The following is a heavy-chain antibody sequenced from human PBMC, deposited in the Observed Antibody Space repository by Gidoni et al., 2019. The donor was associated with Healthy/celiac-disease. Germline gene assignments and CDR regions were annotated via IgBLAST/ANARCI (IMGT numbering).Heavy chain of an antibody. CDR1: GGSFSGYY. Sequence: QVQLQQWGAGLLKPSETLSLTCAVYGGSFSGYYWSWIRQPPGKGLEWIGEINHSGSTNYNPSLKSRVTISVGTSKNQFSLKLSSVTAADTAVYYCARVVTYYYDSSGPKDAFDIWGQGTMVTVSS. J-gene: IGHJ3*02. CDR3: ARVVTYYYDSSGPKDAFDI. V-gene: IGHV4-34*01. D-gene: IGHD3-22*01. CDR2: INHSGST.